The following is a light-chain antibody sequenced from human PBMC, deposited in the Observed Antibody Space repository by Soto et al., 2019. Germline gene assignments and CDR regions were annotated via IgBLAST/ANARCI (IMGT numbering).Light chain of an antibody. Sequence: DIKMTQSPSSVSASVGDRVTITCRASQGIRSWLAWYQQKPGKAPKLLIYDASSLQSGVPSRFSGSGSGTDFTLTMSSLQPEDFATYYCQQANSFPITFGQGTRLEIK. J-gene: IGKJ5*01. V-gene: IGKV1D-12*01. CDR3: QQANSFPIT. CDR1: QGIRSW. CDR2: DAS.